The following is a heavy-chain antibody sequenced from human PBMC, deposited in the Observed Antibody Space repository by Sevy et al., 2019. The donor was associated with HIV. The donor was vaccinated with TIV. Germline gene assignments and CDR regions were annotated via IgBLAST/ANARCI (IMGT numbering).Heavy chain of an antibody. CDR1: GYNFNNYW. Sequence: GESLKISCKGSGYNFNNYWIGWVRQMPGKGLEWMGIIYPGDSDTRYSPSFQGQVTLSADKSVNTAYLQWNSLKASDTAMYYCARQQYSYSQVDYWGQGTLVTVS. V-gene: IGHV5-51*01. CDR3: ARQQYSYSQVDY. D-gene: IGHD5-18*01. CDR2: IYPGDSDT. J-gene: IGHJ4*02.